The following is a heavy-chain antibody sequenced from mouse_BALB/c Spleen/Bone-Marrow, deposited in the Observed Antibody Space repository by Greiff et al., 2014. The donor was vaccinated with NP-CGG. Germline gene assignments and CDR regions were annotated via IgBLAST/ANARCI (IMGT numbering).Heavy chain of an antibody. CDR1: GFNIKDTY. D-gene: IGHD1-1*01. V-gene: IGHV14-3*02. Sequence: DVKLVESGAELVKPGASVKSSCTASGFNIKDTYMHWVKQRPEQGLEWIGRIDPANGNTKYDPKFQGKATITADTSSNTAYLQLSSLTSEDTAVYYCATYYYGSSWGFAYWGQGTLVTVSA. CDR2: IDPANGNT. J-gene: IGHJ3*01. CDR3: ATYYYGSSWGFAY.